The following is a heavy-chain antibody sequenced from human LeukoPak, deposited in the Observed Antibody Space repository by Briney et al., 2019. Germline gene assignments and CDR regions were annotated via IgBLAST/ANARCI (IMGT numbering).Heavy chain of an antibody. CDR3: ARALRYRSGGSGYSAPFAFDI. D-gene: IGHD2-15*01. CDR2: IKQDGSEK. J-gene: IGHJ3*02. V-gene: IGHV3-7*01. Sequence: GGSLRLSCAASGFTFSNYWMSWVRQAPGKGLEWVANIKQDGSEKYYVDSVKGRFTISRDNAKNSLYLQMNSLRAEDTAVYYCARALRYRSGGSGYSAPFAFDIWGQGTMVSVSS. CDR1: GFTFSNYW.